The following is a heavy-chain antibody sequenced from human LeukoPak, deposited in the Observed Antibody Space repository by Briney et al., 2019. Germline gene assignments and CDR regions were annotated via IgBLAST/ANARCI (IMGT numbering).Heavy chain of an antibody. CDR1: GFTVSSNY. J-gene: IGHJ6*02. Sequence: GGSLRLSCAASGFTVSSNYMSWVRQAPGKGLEWVSVIYSGGSTYYADSVKGRFTISRDNSKNTLYLQMNSLRAEDTAVYYCARTPVMVRGVIIPHYYYGMDVWGQGTTVTVSS. D-gene: IGHD3-10*01. CDR2: IYSGGST. CDR3: ARTPVMVRGVIIPHYYYGMDV. V-gene: IGHV3-66*01.